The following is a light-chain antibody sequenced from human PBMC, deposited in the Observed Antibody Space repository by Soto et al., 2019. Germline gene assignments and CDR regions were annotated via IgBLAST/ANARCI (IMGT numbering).Light chain of an antibody. J-gene: IGLJ1*01. CDR2: RNN. Sequence: QSVLTQPPSASGTPGQGVTISFSGSTSNIGSNYVYWYQQLPGTTPKLLIYRNNQRPSGVPDRFSGSKSGTTASLAISGLLSDDEADYYCATWDDSRNGFYVFGTGTKLTVL. CDR1: TSNIGSNY. V-gene: IGLV1-47*01. CDR3: ATWDDSRNGFYV.